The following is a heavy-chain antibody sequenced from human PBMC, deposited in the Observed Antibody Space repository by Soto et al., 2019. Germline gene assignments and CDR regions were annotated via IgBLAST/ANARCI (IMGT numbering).Heavy chain of an antibody. Sequence: QVQLQESGPGLVKPSGTLSLTCAVSGGSLSSTHWWSWVRQPPRKGLEWIGDIYHTGGTNYNPSLTSRVTISVDKSNNRSSLNLSSVTAADTAVYYCAGDPYYKGSGDKGGFDPWGQGTLVIVSS. V-gene: IGHV4-4*02. CDR2: IYHTGGT. J-gene: IGHJ5*02. CDR3: AGDPYYKGSGDKGGFDP. CDR1: GGSLSSTHW. D-gene: IGHD3-10*01.